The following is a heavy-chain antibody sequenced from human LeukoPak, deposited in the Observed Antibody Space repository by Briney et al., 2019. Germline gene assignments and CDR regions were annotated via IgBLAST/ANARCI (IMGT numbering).Heavy chain of an antibody. D-gene: IGHD3-22*01. CDR1: VYTFTGYY. CDR2: MNPNSGGT. J-gene: IGHJ4*02. V-gene: IGHV1-2*02. Sequence: GASVKVSCKASVYTFTGYYMHWVRQAPGQGPEWMVWMNPNSGGTNYAQKSQGRVTMIRDNSISTAYMELSSLRTDETAVYHCGTGPRGYYDSSGYGYWGQGTLVTVSS. CDR3: GTGPRGYYDSSGYGY.